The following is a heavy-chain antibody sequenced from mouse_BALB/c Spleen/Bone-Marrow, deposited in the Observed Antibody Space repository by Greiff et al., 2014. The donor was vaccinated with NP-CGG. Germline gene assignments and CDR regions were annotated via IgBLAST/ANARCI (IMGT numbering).Heavy chain of an antibody. J-gene: IGHJ1*01. D-gene: IGHD2-3*01. CDR2: ILPGSGST. CDR1: GYTFSSYW. V-gene: IGHV1-9*01. Sequence: QVQLQQPGAELMKPGASVKISCKATGYTFSSYWIEWVKQRPGHDLEWIGEILPGSGSTNYNEKFKGKATFTADTSSNTAYMQLSSLTSEDSAVYYCARRGGWLGYFDVWGAGTTVTVSS. CDR3: ARRGGWLGYFDV.